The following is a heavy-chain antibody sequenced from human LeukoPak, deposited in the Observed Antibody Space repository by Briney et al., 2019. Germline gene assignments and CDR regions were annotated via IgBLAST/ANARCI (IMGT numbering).Heavy chain of an antibody. CDR3: ASPRQWLRNDAFDI. V-gene: IGHV5-51*01. Sequence: GESLKISCKGSGYTFTTYWIGWVRQMPGKGLEGMEIINPRDSDTRYSPSFQGQVTISAYQSISTAHLQWSSLKASDTAMYYCASPRQWLRNDAFDIWGQGTMVIVSS. CDR1: GYTFTTYW. J-gene: IGHJ3*02. CDR2: INPRDSDT. D-gene: IGHD6-19*01.